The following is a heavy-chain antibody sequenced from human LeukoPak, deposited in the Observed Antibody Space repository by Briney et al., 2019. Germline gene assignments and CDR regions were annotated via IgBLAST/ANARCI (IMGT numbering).Heavy chain of an antibody. CDR1: GDSISSSSYY. V-gene: IGHV4-39*07. D-gene: IGHD3-22*01. CDR2: IYYSGST. Sequence: SETLSLTCTVSGDSISSSSYYWGWIRQPPGKGLEWIGSIYYSGSTYYNPSLKSRVTISVDTSKNQFSLKLSSVTAADTAVYYCAADGDSSGYAGVVFDYWGQGTLVTVSS. CDR3: AADGDSSGYAGVVFDY. J-gene: IGHJ4*02.